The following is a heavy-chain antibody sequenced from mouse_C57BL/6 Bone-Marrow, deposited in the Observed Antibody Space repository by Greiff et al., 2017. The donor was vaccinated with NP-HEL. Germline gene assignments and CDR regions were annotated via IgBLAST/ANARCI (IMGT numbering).Heavy chain of an antibody. V-gene: IGHV1-47*01. D-gene: IGHD2-1*01. Sequence: LQQSGAELVKPGASVKMSCKASDYTFTTYPIEWVKQNHGKSLEWIGNFHPYNDDTEYNEKLKNKATLTVEKSSSTVYLELSRLTSDDSSVYYCARGGNYWYYFDYWGQGTTLTVSS. CDR2: FHPYNDDT. CDR1: DYTFTTYP. CDR3: ARGGNYWYYFDY. J-gene: IGHJ2*01.